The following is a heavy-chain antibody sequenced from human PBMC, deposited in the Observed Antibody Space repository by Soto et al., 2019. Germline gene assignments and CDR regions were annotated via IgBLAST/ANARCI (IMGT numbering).Heavy chain of an antibody. CDR3: ASVPIWCGSSSCYTEGFDS. J-gene: IGHJ4*02. CDR1: GFVFSDYA. Sequence: EVQLLDSGGGWVQPGGSLRLSCVASGFVFSDYAMSWVRQAPGKGLEWVSAISAGGSDTYYADSVKGRFTVSRVNSEGTLYLQMNTLRAEATAIYYCASVPIWCGSSSCYTEGFDSWGQGTLVTVSS. V-gene: IGHV3-23*01. CDR2: ISAGGSDT. D-gene: IGHD2-2*01.